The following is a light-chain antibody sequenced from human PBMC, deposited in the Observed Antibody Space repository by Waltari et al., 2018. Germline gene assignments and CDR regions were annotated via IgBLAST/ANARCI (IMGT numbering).Light chain of an antibody. Sequence: DIQMTQSLPPPSASLGDRAPFTSRARQSINNYLKWYKQKPEKAPKVLIYAASTLQSGVASTFSCSGSGSEFTLTISSMQPEYFATYYYQQSYSTRPLTFGGGTKVEIK. J-gene: IGKJ4*01. CDR3: QQSYSTRPLT. CDR1: QSINNY. CDR2: AAS. V-gene: IGKV1-39*01.